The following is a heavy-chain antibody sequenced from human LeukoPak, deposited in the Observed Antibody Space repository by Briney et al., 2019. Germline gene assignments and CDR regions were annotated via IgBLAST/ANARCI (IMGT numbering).Heavy chain of an antibody. CDR3: ARAKWGSSGLNY. CDR1: GFTFSSYG. CDR2: ISYDGSNK. D-gene: IGHD3-16*01. J-gene: IGHJ4*02. V-gene: IGHV3-30*03. Sequence: GGSLRLSCAASGFTFSSYGMHWVRQAPGKGLEWVAVISYDGSNKYYADSVKGRFTISRDNSKNTLYLQMNSLRAEDTAVYYCARAKWGSSGLNYWGQGTLVTVSS.